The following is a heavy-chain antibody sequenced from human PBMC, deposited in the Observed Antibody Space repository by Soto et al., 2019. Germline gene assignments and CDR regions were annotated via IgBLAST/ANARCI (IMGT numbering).Heavy chain of an antibody. CDR3: ARDLVVPAATAYYYGMDV. CDR1: GGSISSGGYY. D-gene: IGHD2-2*01. CDR2: IYYSGST. J-gene: IGHJ6*02. V-gene: IGHV4-31*03. Sequence: SETLSLTCTVSGGSISSGGYYWSWIRQHPGKGLEWIGYIYYSGSTYYNPSLKSRVTISVDTSKNQFSLKLSSVTAADTAVYYCARDLVVPAATAYYYGMDVWGQGTTVTVSS.